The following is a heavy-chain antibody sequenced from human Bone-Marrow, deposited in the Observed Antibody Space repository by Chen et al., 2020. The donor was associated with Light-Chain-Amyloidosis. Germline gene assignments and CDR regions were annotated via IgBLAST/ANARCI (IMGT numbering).Heavy chain of an antibody. CDR1: GFTFDDYA. J-gene: IGHJ4*02. D-gene: IGHD6-13*01. CDR3: VRAAEGGTYLEGIDH. CDR2: ISWNSNSI. Sequence: EVQLVESGGGLAQPGRSLRLSCAASGFTFDDYAMHWVRQVPGKGPEWVSSISWNSNSIAYADSVKGRFTISRDNAKNSLYLQMNSLRPEDTAFYYCVRAAEGGTYLEGIDHWGQGTLVIVSP. V-gene: IGHV3-9*01.